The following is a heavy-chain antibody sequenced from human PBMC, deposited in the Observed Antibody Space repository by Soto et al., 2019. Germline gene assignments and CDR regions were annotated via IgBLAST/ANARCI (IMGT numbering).Heavy chain of an antibody. D-gene: IGHD1-1*01. J-gene: IGHJ5*02. CDR1: GGSIGTYY. CDR2: IHYSGST. Sequence: PSETLSLTCAVSGGSIGTYYWSWIRQPPGKGLEWIGYIHYSGSTVYYPSLRSRVSISVDTSNNQFSLKLTSVTAADTAVYHCAKYNWNNLGRWFDPWGQGTLVTVSS. CDR3: AKYNWNNLGRWFDP. V-gene: IGHV4-59*08.